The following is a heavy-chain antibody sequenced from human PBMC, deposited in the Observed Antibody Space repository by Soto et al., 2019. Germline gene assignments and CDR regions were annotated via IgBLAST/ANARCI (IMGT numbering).Heavy chain of an antibody. J-gene: IGHJ4*02. D-gene: IGHD6-19*01. CDR2: IYYSGST. V-gene: IGHV4-61*01. CDR3: ARISSGLAYYFDY. Sequence: QVQLQASGPGLVKPSETLSLTCTVSGGSVSSGSYYWSWIRQPPGKGLEWIGYIYYSGSTNYNPSLNRRVTMSVDTSNNQFSLKLSSVTAADTSVYYCARISSGLAYYFDYWGPGTLVTVSS. CDR1: GGSVSSGSYY.